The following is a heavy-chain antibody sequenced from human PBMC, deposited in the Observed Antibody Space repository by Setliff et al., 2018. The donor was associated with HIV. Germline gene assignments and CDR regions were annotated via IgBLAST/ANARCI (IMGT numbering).Heavy chain of an antibody. CDR1: GYTFTNYA. J-gene: IGHJ4*02. CDR2: IDTNTGNP. D-gene: IGHD4-17*01. V-gene: IGHV7-4-1*02. Sequence: ASVMVSCKASGYTFTNYAMNWLRQAPGQGLEWMGWIDTNTGNPTYAQGFTGRFVFSLGTSVSTAFLQISTLKAEDTAVYYCARLSPYGDYLLFQYWGQGTQVTVSS. CDR3: ARLSPYGDYLLFQY.